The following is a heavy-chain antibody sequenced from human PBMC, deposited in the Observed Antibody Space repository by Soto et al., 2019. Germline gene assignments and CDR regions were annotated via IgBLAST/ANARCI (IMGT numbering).Heavy chain of an antibody. Sequence: GGSLRLSCAASGFTFSGSAMHWVRQASGKGLEWVGHIRSKARDYATAYAASVKGSFTISRDDSKNTAYLQMSSLKTEDTAVYFCTRQSPDYYYYGMGVWGQGTTVTVSS. CDR3: TRQSPDYYYYGMGV. V-gene: IGHV3-73*01. J-gene: IGHJ6*02. CDR2: IRSKARDYAT. CDR1: GFTFSGSA.